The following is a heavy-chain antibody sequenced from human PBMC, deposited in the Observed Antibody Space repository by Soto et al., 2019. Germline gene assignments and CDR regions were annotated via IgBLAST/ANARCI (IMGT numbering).Heavy chain of an antibody. CDR2: IIPIFGTA. J-gene: IGHJ5*02. V-gene: IGHV1-69*13. D-gene: IGHD5-18*01. Sequence: AASVKVYFKACGGPFSSYAISLVRQAPGQGLEWMGGIIPIFGTANYAQKFQGRVTITADESTSTAYMELSSLRSEDTAVYYCARDVDTAMVTSWFDPWGQGTLVTVSS. CDR3: ARDVDTAMVTSWFDP. CDR1: GGPFSSYA.